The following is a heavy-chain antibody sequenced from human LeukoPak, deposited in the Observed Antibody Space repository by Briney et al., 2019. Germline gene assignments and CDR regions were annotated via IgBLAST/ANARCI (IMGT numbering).Heavy chain of an antibody. D-gene: IGHD4-17*01. V-gene: IGHV3-74*01. CDR2: INTDGSST. CDR1: GFTSSSYW. CDR3: ARGLGIFDHGDYPGGIY. Sequence: GGSLRLSCAASGFTSSSYWMHWVRQAPGKGLVWVSRINTDGSSTSYADSVKGRFTISRDNAKNTLYLQMNSLRDEDTAVYYCARGLGIFDHGDYPGGIYWGQGTLVPVSS. J-gene: IGHJ4*02.